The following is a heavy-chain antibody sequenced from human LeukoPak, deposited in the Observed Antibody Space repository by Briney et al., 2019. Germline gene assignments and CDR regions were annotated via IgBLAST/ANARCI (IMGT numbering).Heavy chain of an antibody. CDR1: AFTFSSYA. Sequence: GSLRLSCAASAFTFSSYAMTWVRQAPGKGLEWIGSIYYSGSTYYNPSLKSRVTISVDTSKNQFSLKLSSVTAADTAVYYCARWWVVNWFDPWGQGTLVTVSS. V-gene: IGHV4-39*01. D-gene: IGHD2-15*01. CDR2: IYYSGST. J-gene: IGHJ5*02. CDR3: ARWWVVNWFDP.